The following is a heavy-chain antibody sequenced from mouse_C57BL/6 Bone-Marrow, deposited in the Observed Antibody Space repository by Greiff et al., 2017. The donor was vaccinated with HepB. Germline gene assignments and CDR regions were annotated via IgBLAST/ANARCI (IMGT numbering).Heavy chain of an antibody. J-gene: IGHJ1*03. CDR1: GFNIKNTY. Sequence: EVQLVESVAELVRPGASVKLSCTASGFNIKNTYMHWVKQRPEQGLEWIGRIDPANGNTKYAPKFQGKATITADTSSNTAYLQLSSLTSEDTAIYYCARITTVVPPSDWYFDVWGTGTTVTVSS. CDR3: ARITTVVPPSDWYFDV. CDR2: IDPANGNT. D-gene: IGHD1-1*01. V-gene: IGHV14-3*01.